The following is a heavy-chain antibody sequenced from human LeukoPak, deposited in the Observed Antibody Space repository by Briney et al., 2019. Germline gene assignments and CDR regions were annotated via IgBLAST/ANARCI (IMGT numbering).Heavy chain of an antibody. V-gene: IGHV6-1*01. CDR2: TYYRSKWYN. D-gene: IGHD2-2*01. Sequence: SQTLSLTGAISGDRVSSNSAAWNWIRQSPSRGLEWLGRTYYRSKWYNDYAVSVKSRITINPDTSKNQFSLQLNSVTPEDTAVYYCARDGIGYCSSTSCELDWYYGMDVWGQGTTVTVSS. CDR3: ARDGIGYCSSTSCELDWYYGMDV. CDR1: GDRVSSNSAA. J-gene: IGHJ6*02.